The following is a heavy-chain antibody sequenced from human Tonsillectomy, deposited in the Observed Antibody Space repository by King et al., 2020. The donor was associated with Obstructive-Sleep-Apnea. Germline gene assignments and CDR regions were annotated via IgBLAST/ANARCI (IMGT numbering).Heavy chain of an antibody. CDR1: GFTFSSYR. CDR3: ARAKVVVAALEAFDI. J-gene: IGHJ3*02. V-gene: IGHV3-21*01. Sequence: VQLVESGGGLVKPGGSLRLSCAASGFTFSSYRMNWVRQAPGKGLEWVSSISSSSSYIYYADSVKGRFTISRDNAKNSLYLQMNSLRAEDTAVYYCARAKVVVAALEAFDIWGQGKMVTVSS. CDR2: ISSSSSYI. D-gene: IGHD2-15*01.